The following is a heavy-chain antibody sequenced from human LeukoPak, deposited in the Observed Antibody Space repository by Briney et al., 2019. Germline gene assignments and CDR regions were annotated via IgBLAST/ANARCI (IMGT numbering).Heavy chain of an antibody. V-gene: IGHV1-2*02. CDR1: GYTFTDYY. CDR3: ASDYYGSGSYYTPFDY. Sequence: ASVKVSCKASGYTFTDYYIHWVRQAPGQGLEWMGWINPNSGGTNYAQKFQGRVTMTRDTSISTAYMELSRLRSDDTAVYYCASDYYGSGSYYTPFDYWGQGTLVTVSS. J-gene: IGHJ4*02. D-gene: IGHD3-10*01. CDR2: INPNSGGT.